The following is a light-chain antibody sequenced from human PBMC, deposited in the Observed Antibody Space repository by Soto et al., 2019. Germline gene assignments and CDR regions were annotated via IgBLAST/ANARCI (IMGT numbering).Light chain of an antibody. Sequence: EIVMTQSPATLSVSPGERATLSCRASQSVSSNLAWYQQKPGQAPRLLIYGASTRATGIPARFSGSGSGTEFTLTICSLQSEDFAVYYCQHYNNWPRTFGQATKVEIK. CDR3: QHYNNWPRT. CDR2: GAS. CDR1: QSVSSN. V-gene: IGKV3-15*01. J-gene: IGKJ1*01.